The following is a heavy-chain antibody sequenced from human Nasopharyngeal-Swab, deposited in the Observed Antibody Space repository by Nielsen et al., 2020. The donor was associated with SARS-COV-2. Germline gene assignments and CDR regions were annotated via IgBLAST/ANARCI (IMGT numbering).Heavy chain of an antibody. CDR3: AREGEFSGTTVTTHLDY. CDR1: GYTFTSYY. V-gene: IGHV1-46*01. J-gene: IGHJ4*02. CDR2: INPSGGST. D-gene: IGHD4-11*01. Sequence: ASLKVSCKASGYTFTSYYMHWVRQAPGHGLEWMGIINPSGGSTSYAQKFQGRVTMTKDTSTSTVYMELSSLRSEYTAVYYCAREGEFSGTTVTTHLDYWGQGTLVTVSS.